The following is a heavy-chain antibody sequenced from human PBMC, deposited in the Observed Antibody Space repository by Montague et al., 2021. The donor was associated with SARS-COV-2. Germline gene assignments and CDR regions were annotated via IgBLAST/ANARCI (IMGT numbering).Heavy chain of an antibody. CDR1: GTSFSGYY. CDR3: ARLRDGVVPSPILGVGPYYSYDCMDV. CDR2: INHGGST. V-gene: IGHV4-34*01. D-gene: IGHD3-10*01. J-gene: IGHJ6*03. Sequence: SETRSLTCAVHGTSFSGYYWNWIRQPPGKGLEWIGEINHGGSTKYSPSLKSRLTISADTSKNQFSLKLTSVAAADTAVYYCARLRDGVVPSPILGVGPYYSYDCMDVWGRGTTVTVSS.